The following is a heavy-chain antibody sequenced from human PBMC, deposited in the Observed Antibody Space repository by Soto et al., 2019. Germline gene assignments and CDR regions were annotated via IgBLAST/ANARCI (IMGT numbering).Heavy chain of an antibody. CDR3: AREGKAGASVDY. CDR1: GGSISSYY. Sequence: PSETLSLTCTVSGGSISSYYWSWIRQPPGKGLEWIGYIYYSGSTNYNPSLKSRVTISVDTSKNQFSLKLSSVTAADTAVYYCAREGKAGASVDYRGQRTLVIVSS. V-gene: IGHV4-59*01. CDR2: IYYSGST. D-gene: IGHD1-26*01. J-gene: IGHJ4*02.